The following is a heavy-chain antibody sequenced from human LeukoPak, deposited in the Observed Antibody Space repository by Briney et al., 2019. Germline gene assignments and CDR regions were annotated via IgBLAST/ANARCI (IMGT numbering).Heavy chain of an antibody. J-gene: IGHJ6*02. CDR1: GYTFTGYY. D-gene: IGHD2-2*01. Sequence: ASVKVSCKASGYTFTGYYMHWVRQAPGQGLEWMGWINPNSGGTNYAQKFQGRVTMTRDTSISTAYMELSRLSSDDTAVYYCARFGFLHCSSTSCYEYYYYYGMDVWGQGTTVTVSS. CDR3: ARFGFLHCSSTSCYEYYYYYGMDV. V-gene: IGHV1-2*02. CDR2: INPNSGGT.